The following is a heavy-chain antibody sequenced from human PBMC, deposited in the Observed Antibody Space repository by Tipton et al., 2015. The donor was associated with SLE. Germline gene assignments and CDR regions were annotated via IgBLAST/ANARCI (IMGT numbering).Heavy chain of an antibody. V-gene: IGHV4-59*08. CDR3: TTTQRYNWNFFDY. D-gene: IGHD1-7*01. CDR2: GYHSGSA. J-gene: IGHJ4*02. Sequence: TLSLTCTVSGASIGSYYWHWIRQPPGKGLEWIGYGYHSGSADYNPSLKSRGTISLDKSTNQFTLKLSSVTAADTAVYYCTTTQRYNWNFFDYWGQGALVTVSS. CDR1: GASIGSYY.